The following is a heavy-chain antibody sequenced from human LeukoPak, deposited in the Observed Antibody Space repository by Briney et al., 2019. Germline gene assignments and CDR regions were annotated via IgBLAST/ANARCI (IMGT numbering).Heavy chain of an antibody. Sequence: ASVKVSCKASGYTFTSYYMHWVRQAPGQGLEWMGIINPSGGSTSYAQKFQGRVTMTRDTSTSTVYMELRSLRSDDTAVYYCARYGAVAENYYYYYMDVWGKGTTVTISS. J-gene: IGHJ6*03. CDR2: INPSGGST. CDR3: ARYGAVAENYYYYYMDV. V-gene: IGHV1-46*01. D-gene: IGHD6-19*01. CDR1: GYTFTSYY.